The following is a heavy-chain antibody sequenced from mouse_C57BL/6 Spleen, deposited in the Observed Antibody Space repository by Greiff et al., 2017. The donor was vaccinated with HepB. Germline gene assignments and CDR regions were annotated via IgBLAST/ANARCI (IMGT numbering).Heavy chain of an antibody. CDR2: IHPNSGNT. V-gene: IGHV1-64*01. CDR1: GYTFTSYW. J-gene: IGHJ2*01. D-gene: IGHD2-1*01. CDR3: GRSWVYGKGYMDY. Sequence: QVQLQQPWAELVKPGASVQLSCKASGYTFTSYWMHWVKQRPGQGLEWIGMIHPNSGNTNYNEKFKSKATLTVDKSCSAAYMQRSSLTSEDFAVYCCGRSWVYGKGYMDYWGQGATLTVSS.